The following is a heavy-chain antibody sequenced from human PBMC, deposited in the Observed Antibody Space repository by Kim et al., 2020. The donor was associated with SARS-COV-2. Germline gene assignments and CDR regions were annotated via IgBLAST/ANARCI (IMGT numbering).Heavy chain of an antibody. J-gene: IGHJ1*01. CDR3: VRGGGVGVVPAVILFQH. Sequence: ASVKVSCKASGYTFTGYYIHWVRQAPGQGLEWMGWINPNSGGTNYAQRFQGRVTMTRDTSISTAYMELSGLRSDDTAVCYCVRGGGVGVVPAVILFQHLG. D-gene: IGHD2-2*02. CDR2: INPNSGGT. CDR1: GYTFTGYY. V-gene: IGHV1-2*02.